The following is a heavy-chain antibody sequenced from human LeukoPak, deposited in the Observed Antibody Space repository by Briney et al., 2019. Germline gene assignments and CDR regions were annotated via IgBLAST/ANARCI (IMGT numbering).Heavy chain of an antibody. CDR1: GFTFSNYW. CDR2: IKQDGSEK. CDR3: ARSDSSGYYYGGIDY. V-gene: IGHV3-7*01. Sequence: PGGSLRLSCAASGFTFSNYWMSWVRQAPGKGLEWVANIKQDGSEKYYVDSVKGRFTISRDNAKNSLYLQMNSLRAEDTAVYYCARSDSSGYYYGGIDYRGQGTLVTVSS. J-gene: IGHJ4*02. D-gene: IGHD3-22*01.